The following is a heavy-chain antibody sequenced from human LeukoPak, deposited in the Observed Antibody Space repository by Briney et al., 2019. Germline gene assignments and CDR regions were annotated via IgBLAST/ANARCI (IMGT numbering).Heavy chain of an antibody. D-gene: IGHD6-13*01. CDR1: GYTFTGYY. CDR2: INPNSGGT. CDR3: ARSFVAAADYYYYYYIDV. V-gene: IGHV1-2*02. J-gene: IGHJ6*03. Sequence: GASVKVSCKASGYTFTGYYMHWVRQAPGQGLEWMGWINPNSGGTNYAQKFQGRVTMTRDTSISTAYMELSRLRSDDTAVYYCARSFVAAADYYYYYYIDVWGKGTTVTISS.